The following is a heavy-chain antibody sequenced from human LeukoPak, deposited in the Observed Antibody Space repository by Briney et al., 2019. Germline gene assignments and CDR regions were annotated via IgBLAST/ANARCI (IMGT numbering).Heavy chain of an antibody. CDR3: VKGYCSSISCSLIDY. CDR1: GFTLSRHG. D-gene: IGHD2-2*01. Sequence: GGSLRLSCSASGFTLSRHGMHWVRQAPGKGLEYVSGISSNGGSTNYADSVKGRFPISRDNSKNTLHLQMSSLRAEDTAVYYCVKGYCSSISCSLIDYGGQGTLVTVSS. CDR2: ISSNGGST. V-gene: IGHV3-64D*06. J-gene: IGHJ4*02.